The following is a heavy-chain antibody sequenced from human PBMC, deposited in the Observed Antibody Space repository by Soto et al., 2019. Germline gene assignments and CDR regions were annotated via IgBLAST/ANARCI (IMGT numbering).Heavy chain of an antibody. CDR1: GFSFSTNA. V-gene: IGHV3-23*01. Sequence: DVQLLESGGGSVQPGGSLRLSCVASGFSFSTNAMSWVRQAPGKGLEWVSGISGSGGNTDYAESVRGRSTISRENPKNTLYLQMSSLRVEDTAVYYCAKGRRRWNYFDSWGQGTLVTVSS. CDR3: AKGRRRWNYFDS. CDR2: ISGSGGNT. D-gene: IGHD1-7*01. J-gene: IGHJ5*01.